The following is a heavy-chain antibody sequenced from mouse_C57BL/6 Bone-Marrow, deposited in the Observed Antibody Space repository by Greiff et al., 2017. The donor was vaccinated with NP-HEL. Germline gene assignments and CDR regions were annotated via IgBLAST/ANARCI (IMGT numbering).Heavy chain of an antibody. V-gene: IGHV1-69*01. Sequence: QVQLQQPGAELVMPGASVKLSCKASGYTFTSYWMHWVKQRPGQGLEWIGEIDPSDSYTNYNQKFKGKSTLTVDKSSSTAYMQLSSLTSEDSAVYYCARWELRLFAYWGQGTLVTVSA. CDR3: ARWELRLFAY. CDR2: IDPSDSYT. D-gene: IGHD2-1*01. CDR1: GYTFTSYW. J-gene: IGHJ3*01.